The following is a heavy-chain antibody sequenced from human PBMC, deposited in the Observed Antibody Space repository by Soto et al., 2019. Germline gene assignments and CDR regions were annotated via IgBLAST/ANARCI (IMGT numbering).Heavy chain of an antibody. CDR2: IYYSGST. Sequence: PSETLSLTCTVSGGSISSSSYYWGWIRQPPGKGLEWIGSIYYSGSTYYNPSLKSRVTISVGTSKNQFSLKLSSVTAADTAVYYCARVYSSLLGITIFGVATNNYYYMDVWGKGTTVTVS. D-gene: IGHD3-3*01. CDR1: GGSISSSSYY. CDR3: ARVYSSLLGITIFGVATNNYYYMDV. J-gene: IGHJ6*03. V-gene: IGHV4-39*01.